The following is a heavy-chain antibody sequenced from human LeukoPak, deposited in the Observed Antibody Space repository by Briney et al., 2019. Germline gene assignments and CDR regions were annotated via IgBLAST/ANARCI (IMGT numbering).Heavy chain of an antibody. V-gene: IGHV1-58*01. Sequence: ASVKVSCKASGFTFTSTAVQWVRQARGQRLEWIGWILVGSGNTNYAQMFQERVTLTWYVSTSTAYMVLSSLRSEDTAIYYCASDPPYTSSSAWWGQGTLVTVSS. CDR3: ASDPPYTSSSAW. D-gene: IGHD2-2*01. CDR1: GFTFTSTA. CDR2: ILVGSGNT. J-gene: IGHJ4*02.